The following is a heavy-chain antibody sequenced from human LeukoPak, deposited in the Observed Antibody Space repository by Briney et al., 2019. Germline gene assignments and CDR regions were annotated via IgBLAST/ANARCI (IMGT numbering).Heavy chain of an antibody. CDR3: ARQIARGYGINFYYMDV. V-gene: IGHV4-39*01. D-gene: IGHD3-10*01. J-gene: IGHJ6*03. Sequence: SETLSLTCTLSGDSINSYTYSSITSTTYYWGWIRQAPGKGLERIGNIYYGGNTYYNPSLKNRLTISVDTSKNQFSLRLSPVTATDTAVYYCARQIARGYGINFYYMDVWGKGTTVTVSS. CDR2: IYYGGNT. CDR1: GDSINSYTYSSITSTTYY.